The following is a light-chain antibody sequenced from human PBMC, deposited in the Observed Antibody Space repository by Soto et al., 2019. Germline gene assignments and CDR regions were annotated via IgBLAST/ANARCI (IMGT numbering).Light chain of an antibody. J-gene: IGKJ1*01. Sequence: DIQMTQSPSTLSASVGDRVTITCRARQSISSWLAWYQQKPGKAPNLLIYKASSLESGVPSRFSGSGSGTEFTLTISSLQPDDFATYYCQQYNSYSWTFGQGTKVEIK. CDR2: KAS. V-gene: IGKV1-5*03. CDR1: QSISSW. CDR3: QQYNSYSWT.